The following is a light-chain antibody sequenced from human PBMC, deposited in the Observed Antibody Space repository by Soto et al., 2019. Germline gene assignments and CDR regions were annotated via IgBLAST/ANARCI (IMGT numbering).Light chain of an antibody. CDR3: QQLNTYPVT. J-gene: IGKJ4*01. CDR1: QGISRY. Sequence: IQLTQSPSSLSASVGDSVTITCRASQGISRYLAWYQQKAGQAPKLLISAASTLQSGVPSRFSGIGSGTDFTLTISSLQPEDFATYYCQQLNTYPVTFGGGTKVDVK. CDR2: AAS. V-gene: IGKV1-9*01.